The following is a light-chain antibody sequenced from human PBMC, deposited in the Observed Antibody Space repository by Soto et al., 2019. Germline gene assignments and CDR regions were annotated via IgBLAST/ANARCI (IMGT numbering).Light chain of an antibody. Sequence: DIQMTKSPSSLSASVGDRVTITCRASQSISSYLNGYQQKPGKAPKLLIYDASSLQSGVPSRFSGGGSGPDFTSTISSLQHDDVATYYCQQSYSTPQSFDQGTKVEIK. CDR1: QSISSY. CDR2: DAS. V-gene: IGKV1-39*01. CDR3: QQSYSTPQS. J-gene: IGKJ1*01.